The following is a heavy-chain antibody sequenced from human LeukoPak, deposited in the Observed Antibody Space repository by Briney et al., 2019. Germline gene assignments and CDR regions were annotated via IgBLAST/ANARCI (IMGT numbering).Heavy chain of an antibody. CDR1: GDSIHSYY. D-gene: IGHD3-22*01. CDR3: ARGGDTYYHDSRGSFDI. Sequence: SETLSLTCTVSGDSIHSYYWSWIRQPPGKGLEWIGDIYYSGSTNYNPSLKSRVTISVDTSRNQISLRLSSVTAADTAVYYCARGGDTYYHDSRGSFDIWGQGTMVTLSS. J-gene: IGHJ3*02. CDR2: IYYSGST. V-gene: IGHV4-59*01.